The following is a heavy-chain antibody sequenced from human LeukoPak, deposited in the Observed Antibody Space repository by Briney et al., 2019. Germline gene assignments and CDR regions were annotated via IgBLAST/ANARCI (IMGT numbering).Heavy chain of an antibody. V-gene: IGHV1-69*13. Sequence: SVKVSCKASGGTFSSYGISWVRQAPGQGLEWMGGIIPIFGTANYAQKFQGRVTITADESTSTAYMELSSLRSEDTAVYYCARILGYCSGGSCYSHYYYGMDVWGQGTTVTVSS. CDR2: IIPIFGTA. CDR1: GGTFSSYG. CDR3: ARILGYCSGGSCYSHYYYGMDV. J-gene: IGHJ6*02. D-gene: IGHD2-15*01.